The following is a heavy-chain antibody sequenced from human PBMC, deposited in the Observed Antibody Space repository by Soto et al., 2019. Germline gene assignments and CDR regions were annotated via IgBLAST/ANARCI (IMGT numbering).Heavy chain of an antibody. CDR3: ARARPPPFGVVTPNFPPQFDY. D-gene: IGHD3-3*01. Sequence: QVQLVQSGAEVKKPGASVKVSCKASGYTFTGYYMHWVRQAPGQGLEWMGWINPNSGGTNYAQKFQGWVTMTRDTSISTAYMELSRLRSDDTAVYYCARARPPPFGVVTPNFPPQFDYWGQGTLVTVSS. CDR1: GYTFTGYY. V-gene: IGHV1-2*04. J-gene: IGHJ4*02. CDR2: INPNSGGT.